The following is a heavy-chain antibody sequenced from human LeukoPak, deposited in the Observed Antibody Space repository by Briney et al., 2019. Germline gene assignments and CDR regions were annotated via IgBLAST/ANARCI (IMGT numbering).Heavy chain of an antibody. Sequence: GGSLRLSCAASGFTFSSYAMSWVRQAPGKGLEWVSAISGSGGSTYYADSVKGRFTISRDNSKNTLYLQMNSLRAEDTAVYYCEKVSSDDYVWGSYIDYWGQGTLVTVSS. CDR3: EKVSSDDYVWGSYIDY. D-gene: IGHD3-16*01. CDR2: ISGSGGST. CDR1: GFTFSSYA. J-gene: IGHJ4*02. V-gene: IGHV3-23*01.